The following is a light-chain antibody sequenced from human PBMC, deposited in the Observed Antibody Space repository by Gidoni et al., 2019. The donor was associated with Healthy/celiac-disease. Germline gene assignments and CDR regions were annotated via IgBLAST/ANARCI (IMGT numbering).Light chain of an antibody. Sequence: DIQMTQSPSTLSASVGDRVTITCRASHRISSWLAWYQQKPGKAPKRLSYKASSLESGVPSRFSGSGAGTEFTLTISSLQPDDFATYYCQQYNSYPITFXXXTRLEIK. CDR1: HRISSW. J-gene: IGKJ5*01. CDR3: QQYNSYPIT. V-gene: IGKV1-5*03. CDR2: KAS.